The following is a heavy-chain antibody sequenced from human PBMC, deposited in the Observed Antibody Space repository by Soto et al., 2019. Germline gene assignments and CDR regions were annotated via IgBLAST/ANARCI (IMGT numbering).Heavy chain of an antibody. CDR3: AKVGPSYYYGMDV. J-gene: IGHJ6*02. D-gene: IGHD1-26*01. CDR1: VLDFSSEV. Sequence: GGSLRLSCAASVLDFSSEVMCWVRQAPGKGLEWVSSISGSGRTIYHADSMRGRFAISRDNSKNSLYLQLNNLRVDDTAVYYCAKVGPSYYYGMDVWGQGTTVTVSS. V-gene: IGHV3-23*01. CDR2: ISGSGRTI.